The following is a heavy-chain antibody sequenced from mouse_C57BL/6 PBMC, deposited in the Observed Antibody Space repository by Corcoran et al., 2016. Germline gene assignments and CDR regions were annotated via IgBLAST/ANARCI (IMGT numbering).Heavy chain of an antibody. CDR1: GYTFTTYG. V-gene: IGHV9-3*01. J-gene: IGHJ1*03. CDR3: ARREGDV. Sequence: QIQLVQSGPELKKPGETVKISCKASGYTFTTYGMSWVKQAPGKGLKWMGWINTYSGVPTYADDFKGRFAFSLETSASTAYLQINNLKNEDTATYFCARREGDVWGTGTTVTVSS. CDR2: INTYSGVP.